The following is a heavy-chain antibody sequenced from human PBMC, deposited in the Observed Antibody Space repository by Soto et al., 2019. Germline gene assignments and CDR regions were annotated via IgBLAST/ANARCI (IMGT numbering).Heavy chain of an antibody. V-gene: IGHV3-30-3*01. CDR2: ISYDGSNK. J-gene: IGHJ6*02. CDR1: GFTFSSYA. D-gene: IGHD6-19*01. CDR3: ASRSSGLYALPYYYYGMDV. Sequence: QVQLVESGGGVVQPGRSLRLSCAASGFTFSSYAMHWVRQAPGKGLEWVAVISYDGSNKYYADSVKGRFTISRDNSKNTLYLQMSSLRAEDTAVYYGASRSSGLYALPYYYYGMDVWGQGSTVTVSS.